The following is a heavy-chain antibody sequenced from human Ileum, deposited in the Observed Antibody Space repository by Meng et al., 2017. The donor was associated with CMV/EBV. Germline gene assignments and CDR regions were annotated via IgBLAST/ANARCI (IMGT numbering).Heavy chain of an antibody. V-gene: IGHV3-74*03. Sequence: EVQLVESGGGLVQPGXXXXLSCAASGCTFSGYWMHWVRQAPGKGPVWVSRIEGDGTTTTYADSVKGRFTISRDNAKNMLYLQMNSLRAEDTAMYYCARDLYWNSVDFWGQGTLVTVSS. CDR1: GCTFSGYW. CDR2: IEGDGTTT. D-gene: IGHD1-7*01. CDR3: ARDLYWNSVDF. J-gene: IGHJ4*02.